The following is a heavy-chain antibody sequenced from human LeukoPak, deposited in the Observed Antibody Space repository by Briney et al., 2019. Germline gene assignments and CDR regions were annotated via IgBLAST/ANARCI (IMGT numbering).Heavy chain of an antibody. CDR1: GFTFSSYW. Sequence: GGSLRLSCAASGFTFSSYWMHWVRQAPGKGLVWVSRINSDGSSTSYADSVKGRFTISRDNAKNTLYLQMNTLGAEDTAVYYCARDIVSGSGSLDYWGQGTLVTVPS. D-gene: IGHD3-10*01. CDR3: ARDIVSGSGSLDY. CDR2: INSDGSST. V-gene: IGHV3-74*01. J-gene: IGHJ4*02.